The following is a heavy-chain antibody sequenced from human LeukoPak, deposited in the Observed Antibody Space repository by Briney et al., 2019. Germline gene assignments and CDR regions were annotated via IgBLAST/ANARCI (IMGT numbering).Heavy chain of an antibody. CDR2: VYYSGSA. CDR1: GGSISSSSYY. J-gene: IGHJ4*02. D-gene: IGHD6-13*01. Sequence: PSETLSLTCTVSGGSISSSSYYRGWIRQPPGKGLEWIGSVYYSGSANYNPSLRSRVTISVDTSKNQFSLRLTSVTAADTAVYYCARLQYSGSWSFDYWGQGTLVTVSS. V-gene: IGHV4-39*07. CDR3: ARLQYSGSWSFDY.